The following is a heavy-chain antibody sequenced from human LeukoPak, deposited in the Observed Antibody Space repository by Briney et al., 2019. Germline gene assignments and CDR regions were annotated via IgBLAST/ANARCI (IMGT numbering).Heavy chain of an antibody. CDR1: GYTFTGYY. Sequence: GATVKISCKTSGYTFTGYYIHWVQQAPGKGLEWMGRLDPEDGETIYAEKFQGRVTITADTSTDTAYMDLTNLRSDDTAVYYCATGPHYDTLTGWSYWGQGTLVTVSS. CDR2: LDPEDGET. CDR3: ATGPHYDTLTGWSY. V-gene: IGHV1-69-2*01. D-gene: IGHD3-9*01. J-gene: IGHJ4*02.